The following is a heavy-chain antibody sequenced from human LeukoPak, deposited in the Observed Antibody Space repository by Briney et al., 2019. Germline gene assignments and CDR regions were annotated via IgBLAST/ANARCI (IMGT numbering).Heavy chain of an antibody. CDR1: GFTFDDFA. D-gene: IGHD6-19*01. CDR2: ISYDGGNK. J-gene: IGHJ4*02. Sequence: PGGSLRLSCAPSGFTFDDFAMHWVRQAPGKGLDLVALISYDGGNKNYADSVKGRFTISRDNSKNTLYLHMNSLRPEDTAVYYCARDPPFSSGWSQNHFDYWGQGTLVTVSS. V-gene: IGHV3-30*04. CDR3: ARDPPFSSGWSQNHFDY.